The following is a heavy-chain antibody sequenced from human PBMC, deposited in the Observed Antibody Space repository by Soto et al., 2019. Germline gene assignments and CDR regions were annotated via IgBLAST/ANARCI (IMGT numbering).Heavy chain of an antibody. V-gene: IGHV1-3*01. CDR2: INAGNGNT. D-gene: IGHD3-10*01. CDR1: GYTFTSYA. J-gene: IGHJ6*02. Sequence: ASVKVSCKASGYTFTSYAMHWVRQAPGQRLEWMGWINAGNGNTKYSQKFQGRVTITRDTSASTAYMELSSLRSEDTAVYYCSGSYSYYGMDGWGQGTMVTVSS. CDR3: SGSYSYYGMDG.